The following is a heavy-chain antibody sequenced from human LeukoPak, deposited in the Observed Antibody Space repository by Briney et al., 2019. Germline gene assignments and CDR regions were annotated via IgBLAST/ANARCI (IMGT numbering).Heavy chain of an antibody. CDR2: IYSGDGT. Sequence: QTGGSLRLSCAASGFTFRDYTMNWVRQAPGKGLEWVSVIYSGDGTFYSDSVKGRFTISRDYSKNTLYLQMNSLRADDTAVYYCARDSNGPAFWGQGTLVTVSS. CDR3: ARDSNGPAF. V-gene: IGHV3-53*01. D-gene: IGHD2-15*01. J-gene: IGHJ4*02. CDR1: GFTFRDYT.